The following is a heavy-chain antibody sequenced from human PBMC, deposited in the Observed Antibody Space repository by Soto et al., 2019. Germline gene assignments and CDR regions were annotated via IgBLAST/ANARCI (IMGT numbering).Heavy chain of an antibody. Sequence: PSETQSLTCPVSGGSISGYYWSWIRQPPGKGLEWIGYMYNTGSTVYNPSFKSRVTISVDTSKNQFSLKLNSVTAADTAVYYCARDLWGYCGTDCYPLDVWGQGTTVTVSS. CDR3: ARDLWGYCGTDCYPLDV. J-gene: IGHJ6*02. D-gene: IGHD2-21*02. CDR2: MYNTGST. CDR1: GGSISGYY. V-gene: IGHV4-59*01.